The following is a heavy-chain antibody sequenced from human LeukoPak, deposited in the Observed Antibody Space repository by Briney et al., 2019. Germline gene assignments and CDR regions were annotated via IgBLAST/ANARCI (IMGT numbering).Heavy chain of an antibody. V-gene: IGHV3-21*01. J-gene: IGHJ4*02. CDR3: TMVRPREVGIPN. D-gene: IGHD3-10*01. CDR2: ISSSSSYI. CDR1: GFTFSSYS. Sequence: PGGSLRLSCAASGFTFSSYSMNWVRQAPGKGLEWVSSISSSSSYIYYADSVKGRFTISRDNAKNSLYLQLNSLRAEDTAVYYCTMVRPREVGIPNWGQGTLVTVSS.